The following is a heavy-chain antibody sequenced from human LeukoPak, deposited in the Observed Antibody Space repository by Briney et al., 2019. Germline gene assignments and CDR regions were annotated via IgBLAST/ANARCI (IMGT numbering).Heavy chain of an antibody. D-gene: IGHD3-9*01. CDR3: ARASEYYDILTGYFYYYYYMDV. V-gene: IGHV4-59*01. J-gene: IGHJ6*03. CDR1: GGSFSGYY. Sequence: SETLSLTCAVYGGSFSGYYWSCIRQPPGKGLEWIGYIYYSGSTNYNPSLKSRVTISVDTSKNQFSLKLSSVTAADTAVYYCARASEYYDILTGYFYYYYYMDVWGKGTTVTVSS. CDR2: IYYSGST.